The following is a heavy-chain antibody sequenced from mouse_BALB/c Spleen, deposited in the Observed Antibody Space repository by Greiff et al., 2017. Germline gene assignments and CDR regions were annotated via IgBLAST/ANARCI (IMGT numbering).Heavy chain of an antibody. CDR1: GYTFTDYN. J-gene: IGHJ3*01. CDR2: IYPYNGGT. D-gene: IGHD2-4*01. CDR3: ARQGDYGAWFAY. Sequence: EVQLQESGPELVKPGASVKISCKASGYTFTDYNMHWVKQSHGKSLEWIGYIYPYNGGTGYNQKFKSKATLTVDNSSSTAYMELRSLTSEDSAVYYCARQGDYGAWFAYWGQGTLVTVSA. V-gene: IGHV1S29*02.